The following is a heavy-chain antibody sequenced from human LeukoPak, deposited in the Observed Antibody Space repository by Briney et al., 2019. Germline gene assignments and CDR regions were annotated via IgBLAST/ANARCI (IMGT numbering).Heavy chain of an antibody. V-gene: IGHV3-48*04. CDR2: ISSSSSSI. Sequence: GGSLRLSCAASGFTFSGYSMNWVRQAPGKGLEWVSYISSSSSSIYYADSVKGRFTVSRDNAQDMLYLQMNSLRAEDTAVYYCARGTALQDYWGQGTLVTVSS. D-gene: IGHD2-2*02. CDR1: GFTFSGYS. CDR3: ARGTALQDY. J-gene: IGHJ4*02.